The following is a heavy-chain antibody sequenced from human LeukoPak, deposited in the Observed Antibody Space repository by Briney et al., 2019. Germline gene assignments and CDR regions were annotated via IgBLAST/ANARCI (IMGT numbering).Heavy chain of an antibody. CDR3: ARGEAAAADDAFDI. V-gene: IGHV3-13*01. D-gene: IGHD6-13*01. Sequence: GGSLRLSCAASGFTFSSYDMHWVRQATGKGLEWVSAIGTAGDTYYPGSVKGRFTISRENAKNSLYLQMNSLRAGDTAVYYCARGEAAAADDAFDIWGQGTMVTVSS. J-gene: IGHJ3*02. CDR1: GFTFSSYD. CDR2: IGTAGDT.